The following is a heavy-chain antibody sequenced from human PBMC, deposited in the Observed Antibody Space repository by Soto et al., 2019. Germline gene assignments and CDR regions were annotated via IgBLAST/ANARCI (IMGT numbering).Heavy chain of an antibody. Sequence: EVQLVESGGGLVQPGGSLKLSCAASGFTFSGSAMHWVRQASGKGLEWVGRIRSKANSYATAYAASVKGRFTISRDDSKNTAYLQMNSLKTEDTAVYYCTRPPNEYSSSWYGYWGQGTLVTVSS. J-gene: IGHJ4*02. V-gene: IGHV3-73*02. CDR1: GFTFSGSA. CDR2: IRSKANSYAT. CDR3: TRPPNEYSSSWYGY. D-gene: IGHD6-13*01.